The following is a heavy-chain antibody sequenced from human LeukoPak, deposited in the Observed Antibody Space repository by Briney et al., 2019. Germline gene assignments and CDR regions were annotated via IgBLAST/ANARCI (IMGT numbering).Heavy chain of an antibody. Sequence: SETLSLTCTVSGGSISSYYWSWIRQPPGKGLEWIGYISYSGSTNYNPSLKSRVTISIDTSKNQFSLKLISVTAADTAVYYCARCQGYFDWFGNAFDIWGQGTMVTVSS. CDR3: ARCQGYFDWFGNAFDI. J-gene: IGHJ3*02. V-gene: IGHV4-59*12. D-gene: IGHD3-9*01. CDR1: GGSISSYY. CDR2: ISYSGST.